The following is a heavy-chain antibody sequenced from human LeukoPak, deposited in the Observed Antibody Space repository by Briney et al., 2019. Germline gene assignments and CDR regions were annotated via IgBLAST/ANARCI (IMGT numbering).Heavy chain of an antibody. V-gene: IGHV3-13*04. CDR3: ARGGDRDY. Sequence: PGGSLRLSCAASGFTFSSYDMHWVRQVTGKRLEWVSAIGIAGDTYYLDSVKGRFTISRENAKNSLYLQMSSLRAGDTAVYYCARGGDRDYWGQGTLVTVSS. J-gene: IGHJ4*02. CDR1: GFTFSSYD. CDR2: IGIAGDT.